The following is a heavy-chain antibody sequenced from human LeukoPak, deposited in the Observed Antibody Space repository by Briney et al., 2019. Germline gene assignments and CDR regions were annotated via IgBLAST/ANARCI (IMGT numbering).Heavy chain of an antibody. V-gene: IGHV3-23*01. CDR2: ISDSGGST. CDR3: AKGRPGGAVLAAYFDY. D-gene: IGHD2/OR15-2a*01. Sequence: GGSLRLSCAASGFTFSSYAMSWVRQAPGKGLEWVSAISDSGGSTNYADSVKGRFTISRDNSRNTLYLQMNSLKAEDTAVYYCAKGRPGGAVLAAYFDYWGQGTLLTVSS. CDR1: GFTFSSYA. J-gene: IGHJ4*02.